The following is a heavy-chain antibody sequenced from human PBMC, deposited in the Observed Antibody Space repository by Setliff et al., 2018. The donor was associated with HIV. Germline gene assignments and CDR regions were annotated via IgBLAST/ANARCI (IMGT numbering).Heavy chain of an antibody. CDR3: ARDNPYFDP. Sequence: GASVKVSCKASGYTFTSYGISWLRQAPGQGLEWMGWIGVTNDNTNYAQSLQGRVTMTTDTSTSTAYMELRSLRSDDTAVYYCARDNPYFDPWGQGTLVTSPQ. J-gene: IGHJ5*02. V-gene: IGHV1-18*01. CDR2: IGVTNDNT. CDR1: GYTFTSYG. D-gene: IGHD3-16*01.